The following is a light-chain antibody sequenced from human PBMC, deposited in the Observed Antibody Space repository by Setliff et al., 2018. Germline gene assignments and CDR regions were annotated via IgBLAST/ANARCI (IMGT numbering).Light chain of an antibody. CDR3: GTWDSSLSAGGV. CDR1: SSNIGNNY. CDR2: DNN. J-gene: IGLJ1*01. V-gene: IGLV1-51*01. Sequence: QSVLTQPPSVSAAPGQKVTISCSGSSSNIGNNYVSWYRQLPGTAPKLLIYDNNKRPSGIPDRFSGSKSGTSATLGITGLQTGDEADYYCGTWDSSLSAGGVFGTGTKGTVL.